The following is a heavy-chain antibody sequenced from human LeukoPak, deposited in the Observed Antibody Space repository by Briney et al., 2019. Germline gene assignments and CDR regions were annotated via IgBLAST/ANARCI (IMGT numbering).Heavy chain of an antibody. CDR1: GGSFSGYY. J-gene: IGHJ4*02. Sequence: SETLSLTCAVYGGSFSGYYRSWIRQPPGKGLEWIGEINHSGSTNYNPSLKSRVTISVDTSKNQFSLKLSSVTAADTAVYYCARGVNNRYWWELPNFDYWGQGTLVTVSS. CDR2: INHSGST. V-gene: IGHV4-34*01. CDR3: ARGVNNRYWWELPNFDY. D-gene: IGHD1-26*01.